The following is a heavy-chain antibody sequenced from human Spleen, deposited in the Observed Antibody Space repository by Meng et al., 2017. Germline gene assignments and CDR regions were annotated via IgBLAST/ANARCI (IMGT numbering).Heavy chain of an antibody. CDR3: VRDEDISAAGKLFGDY. J-gene: IGHJ4*02. CDR2: INAGNGNT. CDR1: GYTFTSYA. D-gene: IGHD6-13*01. V-gene: IGHV1-3*01. Sequence: VHVVQSRAAVAEPGASVEVSCTASGYTFTSYAMHWVRQAPGQRLEWLGWINAGNGNTKYSQKFQGRVTIIEDTSASTAYMELSSLRSEDTAMYYCVRDEDISAAGKLFGDYWGQGTLVTVSS.